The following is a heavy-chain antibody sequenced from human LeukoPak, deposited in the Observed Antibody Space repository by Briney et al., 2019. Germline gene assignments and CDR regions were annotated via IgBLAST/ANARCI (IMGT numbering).Heavy chain of an antibody. V-gene: IGHV5-51*01. D-gene: IGHD3-16*01. J-gene: IGHJ4*02. CDR1: GYSFTNYW. CDR3: ARARQSGSYAGFAH. Sequence: GESLKISCQGSGYSFTNYWIAWERQMPGKGLEWMGIIYPGDSDTRVSPSFRGRVTMSADKSVSTAYLQLNNLKASDTAMYYCARARQSGSYAGFAHWGPGTLVTVSS. CDR2: IYPGDSDT.